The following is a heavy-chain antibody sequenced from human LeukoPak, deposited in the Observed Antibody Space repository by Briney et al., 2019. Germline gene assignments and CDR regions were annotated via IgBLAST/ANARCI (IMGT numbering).Heavy chain of an antibody. J-gene: IGHJ6*02. V-gene: IGHV3-66*01. CDR2: IYSGGST. D-gene: IGHD1-26*01. CDR3: ARDRIWYSGSYLPYYYYGMDV. Sequence: GGSLRLSCAASGFTVSSNYMSWVRQAPGKGLEWVSVIYSGGSTYYADSVKGRFTISRDNSKNTLYLQMNSLRAEDTAVYYCARDRIWYSGSYLPYYYYGMDVWGQGTTVTVSS. CDR1: GFTVSSNY.